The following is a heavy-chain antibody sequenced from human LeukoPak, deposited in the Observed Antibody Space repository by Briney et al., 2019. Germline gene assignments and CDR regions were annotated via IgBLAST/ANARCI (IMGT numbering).Heavy chain of an antibody. Sequence: GESLKISCKGSGYSFTSYWIGWVRQMPGKGLEWMGIIYPGDSDTRYSPSFRGQVTISADKSSNTAYLKWSSLKASDTAMYYCARNHRPSGDPQIGVQYYFYGMDVWGQGTTVTVSS. J-gene: IGHJ6*02. D-gene: IGHD3-10*01. CDR3: ARNHRPSGDPQIGVQYYFYGMDV. CDR2: IYPGDSDT. V-gene: IGHV5-51*01. CDR1: GYSFTSYW.